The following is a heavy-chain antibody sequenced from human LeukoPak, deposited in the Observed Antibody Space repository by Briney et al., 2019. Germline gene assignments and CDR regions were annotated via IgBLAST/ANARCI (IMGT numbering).Heavy chain of an antibody. Sequence: SETLSLTCTFSGGSISGYYWSWIRQPPGKGLEWIGFIFYTGSTNYNPSLKSRVTISVDTSKNQFSLRLSSVTAADTAVYSCARGGGYNTFDYWGQGTLVTVSS. CDR3: ARGGGYNTFDY. J-gene: IGHJ4*02. D-gene: IGHD5-24*01. V-gene: IGHV4-59*01. CDR1: GGSISGYY. CDR2: IFYTGST.